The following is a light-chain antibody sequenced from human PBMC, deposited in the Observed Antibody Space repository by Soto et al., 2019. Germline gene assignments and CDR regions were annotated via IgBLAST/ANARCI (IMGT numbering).Light chain of an antibody. CDR1: GSNIGKSF. Sequence: QSVLTQPPSVSAAPGQKVTISCSGSGSNIGKSFVSWYQQLPATVPKLLIYDNDRRPSGIPDRFSGSKSGTSATLVITGLQTGDEAEYYCGTWDRSLSVYVFGFGTQLNVL. J-gene: IGLJ1*01. V-gene: IGLV1-51*01. CDR2: DND. CDR3: GTWDRSLSVYV.